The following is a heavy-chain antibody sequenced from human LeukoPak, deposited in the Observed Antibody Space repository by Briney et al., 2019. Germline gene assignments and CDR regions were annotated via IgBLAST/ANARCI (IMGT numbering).Heavy chain of an antibody. CDR3: ARGDSRGANHY. CDR2: IYYSGST. CDR1: GGSISSYY. Sequence: SETLSLTCTVSGGSISSYYWSWIRQPPGKGLEWIGYIYYSGSTNYNPSLKSRVTISVDTSRNQFSLKLSSVTAADTAVYYCARGDSRGANHYWGQGTLVTVSS. J-gene: IGHJ4*02. D-gene: IGHD1-26*01. V-gene: IGHV4-59*01.